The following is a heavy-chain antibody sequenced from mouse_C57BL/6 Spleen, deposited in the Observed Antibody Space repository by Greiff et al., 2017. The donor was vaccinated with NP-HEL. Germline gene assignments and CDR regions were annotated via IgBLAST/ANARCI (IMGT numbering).Heavy chain of an antibody. D-gene: IGHD1-1*01. Sequence: EVHLVESGGGLVQPKGSLKLSCAASGFSFNTYAMNWVRQAPGKGLEWVARIRSKSNNYATYYADSVKDRFTISRDDSESMLYLQMNNLKTEDTAMYYCVREVVARYFDVWGTGTTVTVSS. J-gene: IGHJ1*03. CDR3: VREVVARYFDV. CDR1: GFSFNTYA. CDR2: IRSKSNNYAT. V-gene: IGHV10-1*01.